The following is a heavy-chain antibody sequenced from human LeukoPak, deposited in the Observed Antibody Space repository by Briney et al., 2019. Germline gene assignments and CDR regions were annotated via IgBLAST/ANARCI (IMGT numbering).Heavy chain of an antibody. Sequence: GGSLRLSCAASGFTFSSYGMHWVRQAPGKGLEWVAVISYDGSNKYYADSVKGRFTISRDNSKNTLYLQMNSLRAEDTAVYYCAKDVLAVLSHHMVNYYYYGMDVWGQGTTVTVSS. J-gene: IGHJ6*02. D-gene: IGHD5-18*01. CDR1: GFTFSSYG. V-gene: IGHV3-30*18. CDR3: AKDVLAVLSHHMVNYYYYGMDV. CDR2: ISYDGSNK.